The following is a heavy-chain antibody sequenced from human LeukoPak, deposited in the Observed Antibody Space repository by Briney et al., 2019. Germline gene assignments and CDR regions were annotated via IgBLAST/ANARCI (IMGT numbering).Heavy chain of an antibody. CDR3: ARERYSSGWPYFDY. Sequence: GGSLRLSCAASGFTFSSYSMNWVRQAPGKGLEWVSSISSSSSYIYYADSVKGRFTISRDNAKNSLYLQMNSLRAEDTAVYYCARERYSSGWPYFDYWGQGTLVTVSS. CDR2: ISSSSSYI. V-gene: IGHV3-21*01. D-gene: IGHD6-19*01. J-gene: IGHJ4*02. CDR1: GFTFSSYS.